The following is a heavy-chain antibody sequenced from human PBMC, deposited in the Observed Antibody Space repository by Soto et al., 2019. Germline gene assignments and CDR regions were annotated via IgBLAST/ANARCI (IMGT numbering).Heavy chain of an antibody. CDR3: ASETQLVRLTTRNYYYGMDV. CDR2: ISPSGGST. V-gene: IGHV1-46*01. J-gene: IGHJ6*02. Sequence: GASVKVSCKASGYTFTSYGISWVRQAPGQGLEWMGIISPSGGSTSYAQKFQGRVTMTRDTSTSTVYMELSSLRSEDTAVYYCASETQLVRLTTRNYYYGMDVWGQGTTVTVSS. CDR1: GYTFTSYG. D-gene: IGHD6-6*01.